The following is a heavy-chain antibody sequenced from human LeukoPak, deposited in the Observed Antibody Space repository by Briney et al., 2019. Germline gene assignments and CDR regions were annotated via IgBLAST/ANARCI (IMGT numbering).Heavy chain of an antibody. CDR2: IDWDDDK. D-gene: IGHD3-22*01. CDR1: GFSLSTSGMC. J-gene: IGHJ4*02. CDR3: ARIDYYDSSGYSLGNY. V-gene: IGHV2-70*01. Sequence: GSGPTLLNPTQTLTLTCTFSGFSLSTSGMCVSWIRQPPGKALEWLSLIDWDDDKYYSTSLKTRLTISKDTSKNQVVLTMTNMDPVDTATYYCARIDYYDSSGYSLGNYWGQGTLVTVSS.